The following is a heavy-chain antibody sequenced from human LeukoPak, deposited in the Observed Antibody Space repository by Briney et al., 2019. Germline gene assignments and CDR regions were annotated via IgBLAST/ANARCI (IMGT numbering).Heavy chain of an antibody. V-gene: IGHV3-21*01. D-gene: IGHD6-13*01. Sequence: GGSLRLSCAASGFTFSSYSMNWVRQAPGKGLEWVSSISSSYIYYADSVKGRFTISRDNAKNSLYLQMNSLRAEDTAVYYCARVSSSWYGGAFDIWGQGTMVTVSS. J-gene: IGHJ3*02. CDR3: ARVSSSWYGGAFDI. CDR2: ISSSYI. CDR1: GFTFSSYS.